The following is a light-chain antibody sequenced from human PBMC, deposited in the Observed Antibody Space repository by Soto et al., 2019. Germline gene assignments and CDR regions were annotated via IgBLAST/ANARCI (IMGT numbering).Light chain of an antibody. CDR1: QSVSSSY. Sequence: EIVLTQSPGTLSLSPGERATLSCRASQSVSSSYLAWYQQKPGQAPRLLIYGASSRATGIPDRFSGSGSGTDFTLTISRLEGEDFAVYYCQQYGSPITFGPGTKVDIK. CDR3: QQYGSPIT. CDR2: GAS. V-gene: IGKV3-20*01. J-gene: IGKJ3*01.